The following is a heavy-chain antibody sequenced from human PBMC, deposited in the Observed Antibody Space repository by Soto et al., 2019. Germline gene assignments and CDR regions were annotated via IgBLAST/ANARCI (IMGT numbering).Heavy chain of an antibody. J-gene: IGHJ4*02. CDR3: ARVPRAAAGTD. D-gene: IGHD6-13*01. V-gene: IGHV4-4*02. CDR1: GGSISSSNW. Sequence: QVQLQESGPGLVKPSGTLSLTCAVSGGSISSSNWWSWVRQPPGKGLEWIGEIYHSGSTNYNPSLKSRVPRSVDKSKNQSSLMRSSVTAADTAVYYCARVPRAAAGTDWGQGTLVTVSS. CDR2: IYHSGST.